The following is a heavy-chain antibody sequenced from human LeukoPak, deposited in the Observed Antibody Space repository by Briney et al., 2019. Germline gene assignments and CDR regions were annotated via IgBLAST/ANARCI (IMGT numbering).Heavy chain of an antibody. Sequence: GGSLKLSCAASGFTVSSNYMSWVRQAPGKGLEWVSAISGSGGSTYYADSVKGRFTISRDNSKNTLYLQMNSLRAEDTAVYYCAKDPSSGRHWGQGTLVTVSS. D-gene: IGHD6-19*01. CDR2: ISGSGGST. J-gene: IGHJ4*02. CDR1: GFTVSSNY. CDR3: AKDPSSGRH. V-gene: IGHV3-23*01.